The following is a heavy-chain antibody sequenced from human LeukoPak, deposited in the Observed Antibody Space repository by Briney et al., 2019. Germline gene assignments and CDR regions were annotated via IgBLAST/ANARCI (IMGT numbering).Heavy chain of an antibody. CDR1: GFSLTTSGVG. Sequence: SGPTLVKPTQTLTLTCTFSGFSLTTSGVGVGWIRQPPGKALEWLALIYWADDKRYSPSLKSRVTITKDTSKNHVVLTMTNMDPVDTATYYCSRTRRGQIGWTNDYWGQGTLVTVSS. J-gene: IGHJ4*02. CDR2: IYWADDK. V-gene: IGHV2-5*02. D-gene: IGHD6-19*01. CDR3: SRTRRGQIGWTNDY.